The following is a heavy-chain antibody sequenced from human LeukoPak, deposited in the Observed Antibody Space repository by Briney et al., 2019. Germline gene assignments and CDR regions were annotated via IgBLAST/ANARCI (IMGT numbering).Heavy chain of an antibody. V-gene: IGHV1-18*04. D-gene: IGHD3-3*01. Sequence: GASVKVSCKASEYTFTGYYMHWVRQAPGQGLEWMGWISAYNGNTNYAQKLQGRVTMTTDTSTSTAYMELRSLRSDDTAVYYCATPKLYYDSSSYYYYGMDVWGQGTTVTVSS. J-gene: IGHJ6*02. CDR2: ISAYNGNT. CDR1: EYTFTGYY. CDR3: ATPKLYYDSSSYYYYGMDV.